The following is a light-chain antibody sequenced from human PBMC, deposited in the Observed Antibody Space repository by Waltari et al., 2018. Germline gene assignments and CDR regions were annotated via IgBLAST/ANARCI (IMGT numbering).Light chain of an antibody. CDR3: QQFDRSPPVT. Sequence: EIVLTQSPGTLSLSPGERATLSCRASQSVRLAWYQQKPGQAPRLLIHDASKRATGIPDRFSGSGSGTDFTLTISRLEPEEFAVYYCQQFDRSPPVTFGGGTKVEIK. J-gene: IGKJ4*01. CDR2: DAS. V-gene: IGKV3-20*01. CDR1: QSVR.